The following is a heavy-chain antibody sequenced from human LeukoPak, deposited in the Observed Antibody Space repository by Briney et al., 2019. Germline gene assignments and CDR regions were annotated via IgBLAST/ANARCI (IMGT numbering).Heavy chain of an antibody. CDR3: AKGGAYSLDY. Sequence: GGSLRLSCAASGFTFDDYATHWVRQAPGKGLEWVSGISWNSGSIGYADSVKGRFTISRDNAKNSLYLQMNSLRAEDTALYYCAKGGAYSLDYWGQGSLVAVSS. D-gene: IGHD1-26*01. CDR2: ISWNSGSI. V-gene: IGHV3-9*01. J-gene: IGHJ4*02. CDR1: GFTFDDYA.